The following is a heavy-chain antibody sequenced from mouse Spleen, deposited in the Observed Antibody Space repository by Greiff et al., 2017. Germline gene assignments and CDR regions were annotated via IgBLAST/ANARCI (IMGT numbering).Heavy chain of an antibody. Sequence: QVQLKQSGAELVRPGTSVKVSCKASGYAFTNYLIEWVKQRPGQGLEWIGVINPGSGGTNYNEKFKGKATLTADKSSSTAYMQLSSLTSDDSAVYFCARSPYYDYDHAMDYWGQGTSVTVSS. D-gene: IGHD2-4*01. CDR2: INPGSGGT. V-gene: IGHV1-54*01. CDR3: ARSPYYDYDHAMDY. J-gene: IGHJ4*01. CDR1: GYAFTNYL.